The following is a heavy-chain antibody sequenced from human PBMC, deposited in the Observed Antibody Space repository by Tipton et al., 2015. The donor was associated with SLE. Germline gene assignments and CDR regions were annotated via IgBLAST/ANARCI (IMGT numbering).Heavy chain of an antibody. D-gene: IGHD5-24*01. J-gene: IGHJ6*02. CDR1: GFTVSDNY. CDR3: ARSRDSEFYYYYGLDV. Sequence: SLRLSCAASGFTVSDNYMSWVRQAPGKGLDWISVIYSAGDRHYADSVKGRFTISRDSSKNTLYLQMNSLRAEDTAVYYCARSRDSEFYYYYGLDVWGQGTTVTVSS. V-gene: IGHV3-53*05. CDR2: IYSAGDR.